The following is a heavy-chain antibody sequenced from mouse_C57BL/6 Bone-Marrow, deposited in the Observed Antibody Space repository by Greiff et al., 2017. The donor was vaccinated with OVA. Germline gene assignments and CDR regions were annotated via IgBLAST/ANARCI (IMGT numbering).Heavy chain of an antibody. J-gene: IGHJ3*01. CDR1: GYTFTDHT. CDR3: ARGIYYGSSSWFAY. CDR2: IYPRDGST. Sequence: QVQLQQSDAELVKPGASVKISCKVSGYTFTDHTIHWMKQRPEQGLAWIGYIYPRDGSTKYNEKFKGKATLTADKSSSTAYMQLNSLTSEDAAVYFCARGIYYGSSSWFAYWGQGTLVTVSA. V-gene: IGHV1-78*01. D-gene: IGHD1-1*01.